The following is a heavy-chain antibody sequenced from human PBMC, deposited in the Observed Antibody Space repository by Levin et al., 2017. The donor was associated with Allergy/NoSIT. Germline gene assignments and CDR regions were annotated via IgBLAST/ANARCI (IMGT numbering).Heavy chain of an antibody. CDR2: IIPIFGTA. CDR3: ARAYCSSTSCYGGAFDI. Sequence: ASVKVSCKASGGTFSSYAISWVRQAPGQGLEWMGGIIPIFGTANYAQKFQGRVTITADESTSTAYMELSSLRSEDTAVYYCARAYCSSTSCYGGAFDIWGQGTMVTVSS. V-gene: IGHV1-69*13. D-gene: IGHD2-2*01. CDR1: GGTFSSYA. J-gene: IGHJ3*02.